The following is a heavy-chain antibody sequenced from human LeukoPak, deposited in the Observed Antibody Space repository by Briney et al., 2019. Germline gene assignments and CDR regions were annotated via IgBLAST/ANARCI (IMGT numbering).Heavy chain of an antibody. CDR2: ISSDGSST. D-gene: IGHD1-1*01. J-gene: IGHJ6*03. CDR1: GFTFSSYW. Sequence: PGGSLRLSCAASGFTFSSYWMHWVRQAPGKGLVWVSRISSDGSSTTYADSVKGRFTISRDNAKNTLYLQMNSLRVEDTALYFCARDATTAVGWVYMDVWGKGTTVTVSS. CDR3: ARDATTAVGWVYMDV. V-gene: IGHV3-74*01.